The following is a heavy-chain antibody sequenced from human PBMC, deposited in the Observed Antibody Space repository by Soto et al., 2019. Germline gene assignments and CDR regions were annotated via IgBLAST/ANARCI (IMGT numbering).Heavy chain of an antibody. D-gene: IGHD3-3*01. V-gene: IGHV4-4*07. CDR2: IYTSGST. CDR1: GGSISSYY. CDR3: ARAVGRSGYYPRVFDY. J-gene: IGHJ4*02. Sequence: SETLSLTCTVSGGSISSYYWSWIRQPAGKGLEWIGRIYTSGSTNYNRSLKSRVTMSVDTSKNQFSLTLSSVTAADTAVYYCARAVGRSGYYPRVFDYWGQGTLVTVS.